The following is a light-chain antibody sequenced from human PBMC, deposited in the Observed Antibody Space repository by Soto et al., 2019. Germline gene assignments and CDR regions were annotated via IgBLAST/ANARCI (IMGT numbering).Light chain of an antibody. CDR1: SSDVGSYNL. Sequence: QSALTQPASVSGSPGQSITISCTGTSSDVGSYNLVSWYQQHPGKAPKLMIYEGGKRPSGVSNRFSGSKSGNTAALTISGLQAEDEADYYCCSYAGSSTFVVFGGGIKLTVL. V-gene: IGLV2-23*03. J-gene: IGLJ2*01. CDR2: EGG. CDR3: CSYAGSSTFVV.